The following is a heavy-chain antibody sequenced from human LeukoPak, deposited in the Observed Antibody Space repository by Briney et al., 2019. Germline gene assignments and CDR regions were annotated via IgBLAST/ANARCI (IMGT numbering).Heavy chain of an antibody. J-gene: IGHJ3*02. Sequence: PSETLSLTCTVSGGSISSGGFYWSWIRQPPGKGLEWIGYIYHSGSTYYNPSLKSRVTISVDRSKNQFSLKLSSVTAADTAVYYCARDVKVVVVPAAYDAFDIWGQGTMVTVSS. V-gene: IGHV4-30-2*01. CDR3: ARDVKVVVVPAAYDAFDI. CDR1: GGSISSGGFY. D-gene: IGHD2-2*01. CDR2: IYHSGST.